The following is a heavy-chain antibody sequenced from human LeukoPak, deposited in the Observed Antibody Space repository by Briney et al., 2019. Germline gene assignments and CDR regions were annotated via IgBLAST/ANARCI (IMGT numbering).Heavy chain of an antibody. CDR1: GFTFSSDA. D-gene: IGHD3-3*01. Sequence: GGSLRLSCAASGFTFSSDAMSWVRQAPGKGLEWVSAISGSGGSTYYADSVKGQFTISRDNSKNTLYLQMNSLRAEDTAVYYCAKHLRSLLPFDYMDVWGKGTTVTVSS. CDR2: ISGSGGST. V-gene: IGHV3-23*01. J-gene: IGHJ6*03. CDR3: AKHLRSLLPFDYMDV.